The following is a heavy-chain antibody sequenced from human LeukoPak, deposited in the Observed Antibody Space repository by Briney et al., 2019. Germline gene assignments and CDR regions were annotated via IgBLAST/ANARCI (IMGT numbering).Heavy chain of an antibody. CDR1: GGSISSSSYY. D-gene: IGHD5-18*01. Sequence: SETLSLTCTVSGGSISSSSYYWGWIRQPPGKGLEWIGSIYYSGSTYYNPSLKSRVTISVDTSKNQFSLKLSSVTAADTAVYYCARGSGYSPTGAVGYWGQGTLVTVSS. V-gene: IGHV4-39*07. CDR2: IYYSGST. CDR3: ARGSGYSPTGAVGY. J-gene: IGHJ4*02.